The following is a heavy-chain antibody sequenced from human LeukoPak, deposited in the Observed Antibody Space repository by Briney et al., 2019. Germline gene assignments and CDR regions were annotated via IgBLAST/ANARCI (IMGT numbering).Heavy chain of an antibody. CDR2: IIPIFGTA. CDR1: GGTFSSYA. J-gene: IGHJ4*02. V-gene: IGHV1-69*05. D-gene: IGHD3-10*01. Sequence: SVKVSCKASGGTFSSYAISWVRQAPEQGLEWMGRIIPIFGTANYAQKFQGRVTITTDESTSTAYMELSSLRSEDTAVYYCARSGFTMVRGVIPPLDYWGQGTLVTVSS. CDR3: ARSGFTMVRGVIPPLDY.